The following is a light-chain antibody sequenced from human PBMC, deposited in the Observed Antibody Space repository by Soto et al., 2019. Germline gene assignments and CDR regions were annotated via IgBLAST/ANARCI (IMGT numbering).Light chain of an antibody. V-gene: IGKV1-5*01. J-gene: IGKJ1*01. CDR3: QQYNRFST. CDR1: QSMNRW. Sequence: DIQLTQTPSTLSASIGDRVTITCRASQSMNRWLAWYQQKPGKAPNLLIFDASTLNTGVPSRFSGSGSGTDFTLIIASLQPDDFATYYCQQYNRFSTFGQGTKVDIK. CDR2: DAS.